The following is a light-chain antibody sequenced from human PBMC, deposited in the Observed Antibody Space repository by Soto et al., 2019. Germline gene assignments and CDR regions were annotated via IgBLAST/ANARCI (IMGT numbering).Light chain of an antibody. J-gene: IGKJ1*01. CDR1: QTVSNNH. CDR2: GAS. CDR3: QQYISSPLT. Sequence: EIVLTQSPGTLSLSPGERATLSCRASQTVSNNHLAWYQQKPGQAPRLVIYGASNRATGIPDRFSASGSGTDFTLTISRLEPEDSAVYYCQQYISSPLTFGQGTKVDIK. V-gene: IGKV3-20*01.